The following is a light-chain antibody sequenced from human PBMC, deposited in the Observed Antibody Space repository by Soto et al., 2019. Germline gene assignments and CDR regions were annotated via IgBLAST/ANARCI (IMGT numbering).Light chain of an antibody. CDR3: QQYNSYPYT. J-gene: IGKJ2*01. CDR2: KAS. V-gene: IGKV1-5*03. Sequence: DIQMTQSPSTLSGSVGDRVTITCRASQTISSWLAWYQQKPGKAPNVLIYKASSLESGVPSRFSGSGSGTEFTLTISSLKPDDFETYYCQQYNSYPYTFGQGTKVDIK. CDR1: QTISSW.